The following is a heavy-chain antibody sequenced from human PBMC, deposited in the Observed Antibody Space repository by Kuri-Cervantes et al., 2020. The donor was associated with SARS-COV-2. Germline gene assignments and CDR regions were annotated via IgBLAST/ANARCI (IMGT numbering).Heavy chain of an antibody. CDR2: IYNDGTT. V-gene: IGHV3-53*01. D-gene: IGHD2-2*01. J-gene: IGHJ6*02. CDR3: AKTTPGSTSRIFYGMEV. CDR1: GFTVSSNH. Sequence: GGSLRLSCAASGFTVSSNHMSWVRQAPGKGLEWVSIIYNDGTTYYVDSVKGRFTISRDNSKNMVYLQVNSLRAEDTAVYYCAKTTPGSTSRIFYGMEVWGQGTTVTVSS.